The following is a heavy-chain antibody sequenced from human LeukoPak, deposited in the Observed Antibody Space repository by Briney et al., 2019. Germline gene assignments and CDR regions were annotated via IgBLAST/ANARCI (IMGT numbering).Heavy chain of an antibody. J-gene: IGHJ5*02. CDR3: ARGPLRYFDLNWFDP. CDR1: GGSISSSSYY. CDR2: IYYSGST. V-gene: IGHV4-39*07. Sequence: PSETLSLTCTVSGGSISSSSYYWGWIRQPPGKGLEWIGSIYYSGSTYYNPSHKSRVTISVDTSKNQFSLKLSSVTAADTAVYYCARGPLRYFDLNWFDPWGQGTLVTVSS. D-gene: IGHD3-9*01.